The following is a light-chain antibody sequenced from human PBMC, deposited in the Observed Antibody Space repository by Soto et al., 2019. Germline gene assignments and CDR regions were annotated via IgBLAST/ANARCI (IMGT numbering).Light chain of an antibody. CDR1: QSVSIY. J-gene: IGKJ5*01. CDR3: QQRSNWPPS. CDR2: DAS. Sequence: EIVLTQSPATLSLSPGERATLSCRASQSVSIYLAWYQQKPGQAPRLLVYDASSRATGIPARFSGSVPGTDFTLTISSLEPEAFAVYYCQQRSNWPPSFGQGTRLEIK. V-gene: IGKV3-11*01.